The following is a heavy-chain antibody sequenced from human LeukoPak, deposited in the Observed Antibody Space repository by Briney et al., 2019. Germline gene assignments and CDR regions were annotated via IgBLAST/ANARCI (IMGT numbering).Heavy chain of an antibody. D-gene: IGHD1-26*01. J-gene: IGHJ3*02. V-gene: IGHV3-49*04. CDR3: TRHHSGSYYSAFDI. CDR1: GFTFSTYG. Sequence: GGSLRLSCAASGFTFSTYGMHWVRQAPGKGLEWVGFIRSKAYGGTTEYAASVKGRFSISRDDSKSTAYLQMNSLKTEDTAVYYCTRHHSGSYYSAFDIWGQGTMVTVSS. CDR2: IRSKAYGGTT.